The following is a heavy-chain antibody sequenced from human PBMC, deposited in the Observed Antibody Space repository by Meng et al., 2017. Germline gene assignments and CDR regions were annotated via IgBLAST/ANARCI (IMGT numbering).Heavy chain of an antibody. CDR2: IYQSGST. CDR3: ARGPGRYYYGSGSYHRGFDY. J-gene: IGHJ4*02. CDR1: GGSISSSNW. V-gene: IGHV4-4*02. Sequence: VQLHGAGPGLVKPSGTLSLTCAVSGGSISSSNWWSWVRQPPGKGLEWIGEIYQSGSTNYNPSLKSRVTISVDKSKNQFSLKLSSVTAADTAVYYCARGPGRYYYGSGSYHRGFDYWGQGTLVTVSS. D-gene: IGHD3-10*01.